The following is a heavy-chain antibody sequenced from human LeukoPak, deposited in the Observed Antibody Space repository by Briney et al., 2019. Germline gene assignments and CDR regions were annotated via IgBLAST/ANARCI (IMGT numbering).Heavy chain of an antibody. Sequence: GASVKVSCTASGYTFTGYYMHWVRQAPGQGLEWMGWINPNSGGTNYAQKFQGRVTMTRDTSISTAYMELSRLRSDDTAVYYCARVRYFDWLLYYYGMDVWGQGTTVTVSS. CDR2: INPNSGGT. J-gene: IGHJ6*02. CDR3: ARVRYFDWLLYYYGMDV. CDR1: GYTFTGYY. V-gene: IGHV1-2*02. D-gene: IGHD3-9*01.